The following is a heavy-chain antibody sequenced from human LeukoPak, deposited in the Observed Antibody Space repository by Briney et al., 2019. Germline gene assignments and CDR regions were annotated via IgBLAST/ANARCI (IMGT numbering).Heavy chain of an antibody. Sequence: PSETLSLTCTVSGGSTSGYYWSWIRQPPGKGLEWIGDIYYSGSTNYNPSLTSRVTISVDTSKNQFSLKLNSATAADTAVYYCARGWDGIAVAGSFDYWGQGTLVTVSS. J-gene: IGHJ4*02. CDR1: GGSTSGYY. CDR3: ARGWDGIAVAGSFDY. CDR2: IYYSGST. D-gene: IGHD6-19*01. V-gene: IGHV4-59*01.